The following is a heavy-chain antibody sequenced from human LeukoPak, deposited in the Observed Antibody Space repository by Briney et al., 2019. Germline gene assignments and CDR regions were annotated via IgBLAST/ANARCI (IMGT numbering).Heavy chain of an antibody. D-gene: IGHD4-17*01. Sequence: SETLSLTCTVSGGSISSYYWSWIRQPPGKGLEWIGYIYYSGSTNYNPSLKSRVTISVDTSKNQFSLKLSSVTAADTAVYYCASLYHYGEFDRWGQGTLVTVSS. J-gene: IGHJ5*02. V-gene: IGHV4-59*08. CDR1: GGSISSYY. CDR3: ASLYHYGEFDR. CDR2: IYYSGST.